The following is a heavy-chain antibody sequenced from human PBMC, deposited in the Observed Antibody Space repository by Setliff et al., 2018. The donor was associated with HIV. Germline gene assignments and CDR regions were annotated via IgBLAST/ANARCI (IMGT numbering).Heavy chain of an antibody. J-gene: IGHJ1*01. CDR1: GFTFSSYG. Sequence: GGSLRLSCAASGFTFSSYGMHWVRQAPGKGLQWVAVIWYDGSNKNYADSVKGRFTISRDNSKKTLYLQMNSLRAEDTAVNYCVKDPYGGKGYFQYWGQGTVVTVSS. D-gene: IGHD4-17*01. CDR3: VKDPYGGKGYFQY. V-gene: IGHV3-33*03. CDR2: IWYDGSNK.